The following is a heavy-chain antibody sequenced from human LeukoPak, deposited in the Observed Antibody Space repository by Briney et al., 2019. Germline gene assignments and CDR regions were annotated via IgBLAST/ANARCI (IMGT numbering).Heavy chain of an antibody. CDR3: ARHLAKVQWGVNPRWFDP. J-gene: IGHJ5*02. CDR2: INHSGST. D-gene: IGHD3-10*01. CDR1: GGSFRGYY. Sequence: SETLSLTCAVYGGSFRGYYWSWIGQPPGTGLEGIGEINHSGSTNYNPSLTSRVTISVDTPKNLFSLNLRSVTAWDPAVYGCARHLAKVQWGVNPRWFDPWGQGTLVTVSS. V-gene: IGHV4-34*01.